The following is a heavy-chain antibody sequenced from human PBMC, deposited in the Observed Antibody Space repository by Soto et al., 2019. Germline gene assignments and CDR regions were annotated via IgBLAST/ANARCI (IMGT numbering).Heavy chain of an antibody. CDR1: GGSFSGYY. J-gene: IGHJ6*02. CDR3: ARGGEGSVYYYYGMDV. Sequence: SETLSLTCAVYGGSFSGYYWSWIRQPPGKGLEWIGEINHSGSTNYNPSLKSRVTISVDTSKNQFSLKLSSVTAADTAVYYCARGGEGSVYYYYGMDVWGQGTTVTVSS. V-gene: IGHV4-34*01. CDR2: INHSGST. D-gene: IGHD6-6*01.